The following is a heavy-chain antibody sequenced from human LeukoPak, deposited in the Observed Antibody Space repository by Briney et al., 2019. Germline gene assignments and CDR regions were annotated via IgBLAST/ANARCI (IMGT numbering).Heavy chain of an antibody. CDR3: ARAGCSSTSCYELDY. J-gene: IGHJ4*02. Sequence: GGSLRLSCAGSGFTFSDYYISWIRQAPGKGLEWVSYISSSDSTIYYTDSVKGRFTISRDNAKNSLYLQMNSLRADDTAVYYCARAGCSSTSCYELDYWGQGTLVTVSP. CDR1: GFTFSDYY. V-gene: IGHV3-11*04. CDR2: ISSSDSTI. D-gene: IGHD2-2*01.